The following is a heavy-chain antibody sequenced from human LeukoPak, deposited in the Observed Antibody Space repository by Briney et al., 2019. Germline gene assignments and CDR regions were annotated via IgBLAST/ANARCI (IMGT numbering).Heavy chain of an antibody. D-gene: IGHD3-22*01. CDR3: ASVSVNYYDSSGHHGDWFDP. Sequence: SVKVSCKASGGTFSSYAISWVRQAPGQGLEWMGRIIPILGIANCAQKFQGRVTITADKSTSTAYMELSSLRSEDTAVYYCASVSVNYYDSSGHHGDWFDPWGQGTLVTVSS. CDR2: IIPILGIA. J-gene: IGHJ5*02. V-gene: IGHV1-69*04. CDR1: GGTFSSYA.